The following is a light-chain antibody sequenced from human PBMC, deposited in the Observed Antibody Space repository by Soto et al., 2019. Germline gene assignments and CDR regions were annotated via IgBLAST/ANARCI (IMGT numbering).Light chain of an antibody. CDR2: DAS. Sequence: DIVMTQSPDSLAVSLGERATINCKSSQSVLSSSNNKNYLAWYQQKPGKAPKLLINDASNLESGAPSRFSGSGSGTEFTLAISSLQPDDFATYYCQQYNTYPWTFGQGTKVDI. J-gene: IGKJ1*01. CDR1: QSVLSSSNNKNY. CDR3: QQYNTYPWT. V-gene: IGKV4-1*01.